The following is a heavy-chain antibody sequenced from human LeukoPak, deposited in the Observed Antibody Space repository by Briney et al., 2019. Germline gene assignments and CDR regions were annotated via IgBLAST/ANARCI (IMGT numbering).Heavy chain of an antibody. J-gene: IGHJ4*02. CDR1: GYSFTSSG. CDR3: ARDGQRRDGYNYVGY. Sequence: ASVKVSCKASGYSFTSSGISWVRQAPGQGLEWMGWISVYNGNTKYAQRFQGRVTMTTDTSTSTAYMELRSLRSDDTAVYYCARDGQRRDGYNYVGYWGQGTLVTVSS. V-gene: IGHV1-18*01. D-gene: IGHD5-24*01. CDR2: ISVYNGNT.